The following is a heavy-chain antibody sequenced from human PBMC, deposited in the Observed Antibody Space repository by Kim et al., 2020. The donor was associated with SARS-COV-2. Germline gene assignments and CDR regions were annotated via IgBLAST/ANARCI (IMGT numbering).Heavy chain of an antibody. J-gene: IGHJ5*01. V-gene: IGHV3-53*01. Sequence: GGSLRLSCAASGFTVSSNYMSWVRQAPGKGLEWVSVIYSGGSTYYADSVKGRFTISRDNYKNTLYLQMNSMRAEDTAVYYCARVVGYYYDSSGYYNDSWG. CDR1: GFTVSSNY. D-gene: IGHD3-22*01. CDR2: IYSGGST. CDR3: ARVVGYYYDSSGYYNDS.